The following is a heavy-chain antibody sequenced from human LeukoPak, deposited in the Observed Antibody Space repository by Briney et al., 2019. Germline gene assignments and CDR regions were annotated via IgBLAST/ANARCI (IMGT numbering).Heavy chain of an antibody. CDR1: GFIFGDYA. Sequence: QPGGSLRLSCTASGFIFGDYAMSWVRQAPGKGLEWVSYISSSGSTIYYADSVKGRFTISRDNAKNSLYLQMNSLRAEDTAVYYCAELGITMIGGVWGKGTTVTISS. J-gene: IGHJ6*04. CDR2: ISSSGSTI. V-gene: IGHV3-48*03. D-gene: IGHD3-10*02. CDR3: AELGITMIGGV.